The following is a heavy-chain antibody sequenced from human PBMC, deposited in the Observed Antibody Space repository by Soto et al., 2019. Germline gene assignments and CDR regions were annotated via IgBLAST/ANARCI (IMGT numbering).Heavy chain of an antibody. Sequence: QVQLVQSGAEVKRPGTSVKVSCKASGYTFSTYYMHWVRQAPGQGLEWMGIINPSGGSPNYAQKVQGRVTMSRDTSTRTVYMELSSLGSEDTAVYYCARASGGYAYWGQGTLVAVSS. J-gene: IGHJ4*02. CDR1: GYTFSTYY. V-gene: IGHV1-46*03. CDR3: ARASGGYAY. D-gene: IGHD3-22*01. CDR2: INPSGGSP.